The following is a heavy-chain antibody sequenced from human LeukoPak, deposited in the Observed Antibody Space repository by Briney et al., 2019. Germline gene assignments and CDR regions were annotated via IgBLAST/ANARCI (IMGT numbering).Heavy chain of an antibody. J-gene: IGHJ4*02. V-gene: IGHV3-23*01. CDR1: GFTFSNYA. CDR2: ISTRGSIT. Sequence: GGSLRLSCAASGFTFSNYAMSWVRQAPGKGLKWVSAISTRGSITYYADSVKGRFTISRDNSKNTLYLQMNSLRVEDTAVYYCAKGQTPLSGRVGEVDSWGQGTLVTVSS. D-gene: IGHD5-12*01. CDR3: AKGQTPLSGRVGEVDS.